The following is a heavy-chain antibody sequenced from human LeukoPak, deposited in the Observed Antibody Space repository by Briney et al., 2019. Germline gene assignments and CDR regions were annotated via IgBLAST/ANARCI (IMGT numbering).Heavy chain of an antibody. V-gene: IGHV4-61*02. CDR3: ARDPDYYGSGDPGLGSYWYFDL. Sequence: PSQTLSLTCTVSGGSISSGSYYWSWIRQPAGKGLEWIGRIYTSGSTNYNPSLKSRVTMSVDTSKNQFSLKLSSVTAADTAVYYCARDPDYYGSGDPGLGSYWYFDLWGRGTLVTVSS. CDR2: IYTSGST. D-gene: IGHD3-10*01. J-gene: IGHJ2*01. CDR1: GGSISSGSYY.